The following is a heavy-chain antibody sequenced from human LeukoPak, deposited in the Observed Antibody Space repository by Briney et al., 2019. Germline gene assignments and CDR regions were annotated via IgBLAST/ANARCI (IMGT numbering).Heavy chain of an antibody. V-gene: IGHV3-48*03. J-gene: IGHJ3*02. Sequence: GGSLRLSCAASGFTFSIYEMNWVRQAPGKGVEWVSYFISSGSPLYYANSVKGRFTISRDNAKNSLYLQMNSLRAEDTAVYYCARDGSGYGHDAFDIWGQGTMVTVSS. CDR2: FISSGSPL. CDR3: ARDGSGYGHDAFDI. D-gene: IGHD5-12*01. CDR1: GFTFSIYE.